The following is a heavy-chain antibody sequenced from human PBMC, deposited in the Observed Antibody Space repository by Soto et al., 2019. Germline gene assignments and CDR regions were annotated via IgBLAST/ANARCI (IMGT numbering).Heavy chain of an antibody. Sequence: EVQLLESGGGSVQPGESLRLSCATSGFTFSTCAMSWVRQAPGKGLEWVSIISGSGTVTFYADSVKGRFSISRDSSKNTLFLQMNSLRAEDTAVYYCAKHSSGSYRPFDHWGQGALVTVSS. CDR2: ISGSGTVT. CDR1: GFTFSTCA. D-gene: IGHD3-22*01. V-gene: IGHV3-23*01. J-gene: IGHJ4*02. CDR3: AKHSSGSYRPFDH.